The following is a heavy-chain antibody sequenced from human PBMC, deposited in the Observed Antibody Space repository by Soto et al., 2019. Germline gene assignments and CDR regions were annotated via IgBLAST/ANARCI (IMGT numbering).Heavy chain of an antibody. D-gene: IGHD1-26*01. CDR1: GYTLTELS. J-gene: IGHJ5*02. CDR3: ARVIRDWELLPPWFDP. Sequence: ASVKVSCKVSGYTLTELSMHWVRQAPGKGLEWMGGFDPEDGETIYAQKFQGRVTMTEDTSTSTAYMELSSLRSEDTAVYYCARVIRDWELLPPWFDPWGQGTLVTVSS. CDR2: FDPEDGET. V-gene: IGHV1-24*01.